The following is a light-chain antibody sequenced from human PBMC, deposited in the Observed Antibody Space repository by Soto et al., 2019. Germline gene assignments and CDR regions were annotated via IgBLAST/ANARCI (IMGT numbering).Light chain of an antibody. Sequence: EIVLTQSPGTLSVSPGERATLSCTASQSVSSSYLAWYQQKPGQAPRLLIYGASSRATGIPERFSGSGSGTDFTLTISRLEPEDFAVYYCQQYGRSPSFGPGTKVDIK. V-gene: IGKV3-20*01. CDR3: QQYGRSPS. CDR2: GAS. CDR1: QSVSSSY. J-gene: IGKJ3*01.